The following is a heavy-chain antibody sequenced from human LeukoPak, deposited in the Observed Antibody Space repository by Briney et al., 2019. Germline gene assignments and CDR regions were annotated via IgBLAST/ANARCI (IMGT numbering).Heavy chain of an antibody. CDR1: GYTFTSYD. CDR3: ARFAHYDFWSGYYFGFSRVYYYYGMDV. V-gene: IGHV1-8*01. J-gene: IGHJ6*02. Sequence: ASVKVSCKASGYTFTSYDINWVRRATGQGLEWMGWMNPDSGNTGYAQKFQGRVTMTRNTSISTAYMELSSLRSEDTAVYYCARFAHYDFWSGYYFGFSRVYYYYGMDVWGQGTTVTVSS. D-gene: IGHD3-3*01. CDR2: MNPDSGNT.